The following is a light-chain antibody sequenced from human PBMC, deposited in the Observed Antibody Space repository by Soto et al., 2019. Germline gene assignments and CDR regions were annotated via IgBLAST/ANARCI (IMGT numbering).Light chain of an antibody. CDR2: GGT. V-gene: IGLV2-8*01. CDR1: SSDVGGYNY. J-gene: IGLJ3*02. CDR3: CSHAGSSSWV. Sequence: QSVLTQPPSASGSPGQSVTISCTGTSSDVGGYNYVSWYQRNPGKAPKLIIYGGTKRPPGVSDRFSGSESGNTASLTISGLQTEDEADYYCCSHAGSSSWVFGGGTKLTVL.